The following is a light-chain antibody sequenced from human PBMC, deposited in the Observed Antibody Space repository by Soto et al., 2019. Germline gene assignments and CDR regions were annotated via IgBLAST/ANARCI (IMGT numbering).Light chain of an antibody. V-gene: IGKV1-9*01. CDR1: QGINSY. CDR3: QQVYDYPLT. Sequence: IQLTQSRAFLSASVGDRVIITCRASQGINSYVAWHQQKPGTAPKLLIYTASTLQSGVPSRFSGSGSGTEFTLTIRGLQPEDSATYYCQQVYDYPLTFGGGTKVEI. J-gene: IGKJ4*01. CDR2: TAS.